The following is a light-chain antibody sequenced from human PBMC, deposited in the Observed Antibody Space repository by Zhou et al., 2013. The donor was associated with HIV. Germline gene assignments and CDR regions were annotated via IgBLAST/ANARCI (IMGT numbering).Light chain of an antibody. V-gene: IGKV3-11*01. CDR2: DAS. Sequence: EIVLTQPPATLSLSPGERATLSCRASQSVSSYLAWYQQNPGQAPRLLIHDASNRATGIPARFSGSGSGTDFTLTISSLEPEDFAVYYCQQRSSWPITFGQGTRLEIK. CDR3: QQRSSWPIT. J-gene: IGKJ5*01. CDR1: QSVSSY.